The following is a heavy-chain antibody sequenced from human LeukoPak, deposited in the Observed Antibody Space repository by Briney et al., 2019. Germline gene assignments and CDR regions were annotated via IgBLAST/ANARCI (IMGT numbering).Heavy chain of an antibody. CDR1: GGSISSYY. CDR2: IYYSGST. D-gene: IGHD6-19*01. J-gene: IGHJ3*02. V-gene: IGHV4-59*01. Sequence: SETLSLTCTVAGGSISSYYWSWIRQPPGKGLEWIGYIYYSGSTNYNPSLKSRVTISVDTPKNQFSLKLSSVTAADTAVYYCARDFTVAGTGAFDIWGQGTMVTVSS. CDR3: ARDFTVAGTGAFDI.